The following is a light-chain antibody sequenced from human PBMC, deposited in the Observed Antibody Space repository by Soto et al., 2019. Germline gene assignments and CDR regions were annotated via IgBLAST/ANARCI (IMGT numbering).Light chain of an antibody. CDR2: LGS. CDR1: QSLLHSNGYNY. V-gene: IGKV2-28*01. Sequence: EIVMTQSPLSLPVTPGEPASISCRSSQSLLHSNGYNYLNWYLQKPGQSPQLLIYLGSNRASGVADTFSGGGSGADLTLKIIRVEAEDVGVFYCMQALQAPMYTFGQGTKLEV. J-gene: IGKJ2*01. CDR3: MQALQAPMYT.